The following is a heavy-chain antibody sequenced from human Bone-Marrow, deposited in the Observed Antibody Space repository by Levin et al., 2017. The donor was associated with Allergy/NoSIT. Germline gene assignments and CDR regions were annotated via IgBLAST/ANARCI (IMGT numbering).Heavy chain of an antibody. V-gene: IGHV4-39*07. J-gene: IGHJ6*02. D-gene: IGHD3-9*01. CDR2: IFYSGST. CDR1: GGSISSSSYY. Sequence: PSETLSLTCTVSGGSISSSSYYWGWIRQPPGKGLEWIGNIFYSGSTNYNPSLRSRVTMSVDTSKNQFSLKLNSVTAADTAVYYCARVAYDILTGYLFYYYGMDVWGQGTTVTVSS. CDR3: ARVAYDILTGYLFYYYGMDV.